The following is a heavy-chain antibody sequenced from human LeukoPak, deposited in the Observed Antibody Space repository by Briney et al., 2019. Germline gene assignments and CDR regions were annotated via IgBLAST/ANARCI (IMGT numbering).Heavy chain of an antibody. V-gene: IGHV4-59*07. CDR1: GVSISYNY. CDR2: IFYTGTT. D-gene: IGHD4-23*01. CDR3: ARQHGGNYLDF. Sequence: SDTLSLTCTVSGVSISYNYWSWIRQPPGKGLEWIGQIFYTGTTEYNPSLKSRVSMSLDTSKNQFSLRLSSVTAGDTAVYYCARQHGGNYLDFWGQGTLVTVSS. J-gene: IGHJ4*02.